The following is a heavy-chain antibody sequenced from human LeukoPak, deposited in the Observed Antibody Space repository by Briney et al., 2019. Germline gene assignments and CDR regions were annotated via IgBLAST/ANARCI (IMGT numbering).Heavy chain of an antibody. CDR3: ARAFSSAWGGLDY. Sequence: GGSLRLSCAASGFTFSSYWMHWVRQAPGKGLVWVSRINTDGSSTSYADSVKGRFTISRDNSKNTLYLQMNSLRPEDAAVYYCARAFSSAWGGLDYWGQGTLVTVSS. CDR1: GFTFSSYW. D-gene: IGHD6-19*01. V-gene: IGHV3-74*01. J-gene: IGHJ4*02. CDR2: INTDGSST.